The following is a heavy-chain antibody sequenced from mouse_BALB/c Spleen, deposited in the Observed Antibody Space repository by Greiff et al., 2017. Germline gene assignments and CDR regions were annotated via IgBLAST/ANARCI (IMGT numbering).Heavy chain of an antibody. CDR3: ARGGVYYEYDGAWFAY. CDR1: GYSFTGYF. V-gene: IGHV1-20*02. CDR2: INPYNGDT. J-gene: IGHJ3*01. D-gene: IGHD2-4*01. Sequence: VQLQQSGPELVKPGASVKISCKASGYSFTGYFMNWVMQSHGKSLEWIGRINPYNGDTFYNQKFKGKATLTVDKSSSTAHMELRSLASEDSAVYYCARGGVYYEYDGAWFAYWGQGTLVTVSA.